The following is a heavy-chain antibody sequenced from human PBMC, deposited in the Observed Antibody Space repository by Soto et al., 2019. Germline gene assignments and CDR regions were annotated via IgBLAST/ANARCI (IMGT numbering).Heavy chain of an antibody. Sequence: GGSLRLSCAASGFTFSSYGMHWVRQAPGKGLEWVAVISYDGSNKYYADSVKGRFTISRDNSKNTLYLQMNSLRAEDTAVYYCAKGSGNIVVVPAAMYDGWGQGTLVTVSS. V-gene: IGHV3-30*18. CDR2: ISYDGSNK. D-gene: IGHD2-2*01. CDR3: AKGSGNIVVVPAAMYDG. J-gene: IGHJ4*02. CDR1: GFTFSSYG.